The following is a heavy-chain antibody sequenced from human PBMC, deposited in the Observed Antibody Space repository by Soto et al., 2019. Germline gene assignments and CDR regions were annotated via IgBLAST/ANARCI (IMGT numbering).Heavy chain of an antibody. V-gene: IGHV3-48*01. D-gene: IGHD5-12*01. CDR2: ISSSANSI. CDR3: GRATQYDNI. CDR1: GFTFSAYS. Sequence: GGSLRLSCAASGFTFSAYSMNWVRQAPGKGLEWVSYISSSANSINYADSVKGRFTISRDNAKNSLYLQMNSLRAEDAAVYYCGRATQYDNIWGNGTQVTVSS. J-gene: IGHJ4*01.